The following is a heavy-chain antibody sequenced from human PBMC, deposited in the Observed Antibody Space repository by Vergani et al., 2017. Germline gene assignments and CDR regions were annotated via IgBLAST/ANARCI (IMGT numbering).Heavy chain of an antibody. D-gene: IGHD6-6*01. CDR2: ISAHNGNT. V-gene: IGHV1-18*01. Sequence: QVQLVQSGDEVKKPGASVTVSCKASGYTFTSYGISWVRQAPGQGLEWMGWISAHNGNTNYTPRLQGRVSMTTDASTSTAYMELRSQRSDDTAVSYCARVMEYTSPWHGDYWGQGTLGTGSS. CDR3: ARVMEYTSPWHGDY. J-gene: IGHJ4*02. CDR1: GYTFTSYG.